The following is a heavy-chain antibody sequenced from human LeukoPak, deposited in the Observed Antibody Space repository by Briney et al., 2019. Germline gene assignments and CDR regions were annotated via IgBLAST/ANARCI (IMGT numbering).Heavy chain of an antibody. CDR3: AKEIRPY. CDR2: ISGSGAST. CDR1: GFTLSTNA. J-gene: IGHJ4*02. V-gene: IGHV3-23*01. Sequence: PGGSLRLSCLTSGFTLSTNAMSWVRQAPGKGLEWISGISGSGASTYYADSVKGRFTISRDNSKNTLYLQMNSLRAEDTAVYYCAKEIRPYWGQGTLVTVSS.